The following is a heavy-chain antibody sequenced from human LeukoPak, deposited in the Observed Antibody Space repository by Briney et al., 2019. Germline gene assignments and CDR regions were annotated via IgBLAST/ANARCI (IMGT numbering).Heavy chain of an antibody. CDR3: AEMQYYYDSSGYLQN. Sequence: ASVKVSCKASGYTFTGYYMHWVRQAPGQGLEWMGWINPNSGGTNYAQKFQGRVTMTRGTSISTAYMELSRLRSDDTAVYYCAEMQYYYDSSGYLQNWGQGTMVTVSS. CDR1: GYTFTGYY. V-gene: IGHV1-2*02. D-gene: IGHD3-22*01. J-gene: IGHJ3*01. CDR2: INPNSGGT.